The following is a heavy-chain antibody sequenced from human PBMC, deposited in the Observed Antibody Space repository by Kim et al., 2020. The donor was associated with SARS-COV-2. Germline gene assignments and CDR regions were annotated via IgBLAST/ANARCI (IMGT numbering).Heavy chain of an antibody. CDR2: ISAYFGNT. CDR3: ARDLVVRGVIMTFGY. V-gene: IGHV1-18*04. Sequence: ASVKVSCKASGYTFTSYGISWVRQAPGQGLEWMGWISAYFGNTNYAQKLQGRVTMTTDTSTSTAYMELRSLRSDDTAVYYCARDLVVRGVIMTFGYWGQGTLVTVSS. CDR1: GYTFTSYG. D-gene: IGHD3-10*01. J-gene: IGHJ4*02.